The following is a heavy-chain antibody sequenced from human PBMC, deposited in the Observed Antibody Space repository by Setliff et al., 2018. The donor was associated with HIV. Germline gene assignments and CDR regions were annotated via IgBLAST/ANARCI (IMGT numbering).Heavy chain of an antibody. Sequence: PSETLSLTCSVSGYSITNGYYWGWIRQPPGKGLEWVGSIYHDGSTYYNPSLRSRVTISVDTSKSQFSLKLSSVTAADTAVYYCARYYGSGTYHRWFDPWGQGTPVTVSS. J-gene: IGHJ5*02. CDR3: ARYYGSGTYHRWFDP. D-gene: IGHD3-10*01. V-gene: IGHV4-38-2*02. CDR2: IYHDGST. CDR1: GYSITNGYY.